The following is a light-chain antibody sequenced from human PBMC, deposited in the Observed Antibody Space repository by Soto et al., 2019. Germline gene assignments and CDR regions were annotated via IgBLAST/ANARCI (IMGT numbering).Light chain of an antibody. V-gene: IGKV1-33*01. Sequence: DMQMTQCSSSLPACIADRVTITFQASQNINNYLNWYQQKPGRAPKLLIYDASNLEAGVPSRFRGSGSGTDFTFTISRLQPEDIATYYCQQYENLPTFGQGTRLEIK. CDR1: QNINNY. CDR2: DAS. J-gene: IGKJ5*01. CDR3: QQYENLPT.